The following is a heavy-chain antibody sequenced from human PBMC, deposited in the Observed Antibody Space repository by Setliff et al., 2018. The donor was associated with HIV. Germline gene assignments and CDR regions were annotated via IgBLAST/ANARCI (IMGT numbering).Heavy chain of an antibody. D-gene: IGHD6-19*01. CDR1: GYSSTSYG. J-gene: IGHJ5*02. Sequence: ASVKVSCKASGYSSTSYGIAWVRQAPGQGLEWMGWISVYNGDTEYAQKLQDRVTMTIDTATRTAYMEVRSLRSDDTAVYYCAREPSGWYSKDNWFDPWGQGTLVTVSS. V-gene: IGHV1-18*01. CDR2: ISVYNGDT. CDR3: AREPSGWYSKDNWFDP.